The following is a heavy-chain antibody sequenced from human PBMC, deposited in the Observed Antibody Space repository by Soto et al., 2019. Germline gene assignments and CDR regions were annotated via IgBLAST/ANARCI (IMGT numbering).Heavy chain of an antibody. CDR2: ISSSGSTI. Sequence: PGGSLRLSCAASGFTFSDYYMSWIRQAPGKGLEWVSYISSSGSTIYYADSVKGRFTISRDNAKNSLYLQMNSLRAEDTAVYYCARVHYYDSGHDAFDIWGQGTMVTVSS. D-gene: IGHD3-22*01. V-gene: IGHV3-11*01. CDR1: GFTFSDYY. J-gene: IGHJ3*02. CDR3: ARVHYYDSGHDAFDI.